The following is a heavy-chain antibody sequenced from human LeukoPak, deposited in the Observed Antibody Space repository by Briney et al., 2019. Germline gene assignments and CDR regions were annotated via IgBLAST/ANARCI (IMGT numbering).Heavy chain of an antibody. J-gene: IGHJ4*02. V-gene: IGHV3-23*01. Sequence: GGSLRLSYAASGFTFSSYAMSWVRQAPGKGLEWVSVISGSGGSTYYADSVKGRFTIFRDNSKNTLYLQMNSLRAEDTAVYYCARAIGAYASYWGQGTLVTVSS. CDR1: GFTFSSYA. CDR3: ARAIGAYASY. CDR2: ISGSGGST. D-gene: IGHD3-10*01.